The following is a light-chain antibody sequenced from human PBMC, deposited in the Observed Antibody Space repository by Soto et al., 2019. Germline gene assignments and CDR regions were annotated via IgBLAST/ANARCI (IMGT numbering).Light chain of an antibody. CDR1: QNVSTY. CDR3: QQRTNWLT. V-gene: IGKV3-11*01. J-gene: IGKJ3*01. CDR2: DAS. Sequence: ESALRQSPATLSLSPGERDTLSCGASQNVSTYLAWYQQKPGQAPRLLIYDASNRATGIPARFSGSGSGTDFTLTISSLEPEDFAVYYCQQRTNWLTFGPGTKVDIK.